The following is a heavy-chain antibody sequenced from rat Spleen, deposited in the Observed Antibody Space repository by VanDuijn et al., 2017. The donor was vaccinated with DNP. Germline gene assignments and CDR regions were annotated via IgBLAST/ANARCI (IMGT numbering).Heavy chain of an antibody. D-gene: IGHD1-11*01. V-gene: IGHV3-3*01. CDR2: INSAGST. CDR1: GYSITSSYR. Sequence: EVHLQESGPGLVKPSQSLSLTCSVTGYSITSSYRWNWIRKFPGNKLEWMVYINSAGSTNYNPSLKSRISITRDTSKNQFFLQVDSVTTEDTATYYCARGDYGGYSHWFDYWGQGTLVTVSS. J-gene: IGHJ3*01. CDR3: ARGDYGGYSHWFDY.